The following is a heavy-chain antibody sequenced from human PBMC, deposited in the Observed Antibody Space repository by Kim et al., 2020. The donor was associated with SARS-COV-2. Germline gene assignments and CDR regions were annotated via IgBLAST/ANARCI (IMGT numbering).Heavy chain of an antibody. V-gene: IGHV3-11*01. CDR3: VREPAS. J-gene: IGHJ5*02. CDR2: RGSTV. Sequence: RGSTVKYVDSENGRFTISRDNAKKSLSLQMNSLTPEETAVYYCVREPASWGQGTLVTVSS.